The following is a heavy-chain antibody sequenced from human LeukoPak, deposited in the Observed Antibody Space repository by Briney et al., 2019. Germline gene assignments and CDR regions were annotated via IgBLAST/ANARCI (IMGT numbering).Heavy chain of an antibody. V-gene: IGHV4-4*02. CDR1: GVSISTSNR. CDR2: IFHSGST. Sequence: SGTLSLTCDVSGVSISTSNRWSWVRQPPGKGLEWIGSIFHSGSTYWNPSLKSRVTISIDTSKNQFSLRLSSVTAADTAVYYCARGYSGYDPTYFDYWGQGTLVTVSS. CDR3: ARGYSGYDPTYFDY. D-gene: IGHD5-12*01. J-gene: IGHJ4*02.